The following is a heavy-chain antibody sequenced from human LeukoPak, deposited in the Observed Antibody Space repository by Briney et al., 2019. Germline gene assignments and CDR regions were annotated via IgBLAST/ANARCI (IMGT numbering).Heavy chain of an antibody. CDR2: INGDGSRT. Sequence: SGGSLRLSCAASGFTFSSYWMHWVRQAPGKGLVWVSRINGDGSRTTYADSVKGRLTISRDNAKNTLFLQMNSLRIEDTAVYYCVRGREVRGRSMDVWGKGTTVIVSP. CDR1: GFTFSSYW. D-gene: IGHD3-10*01. CDR3: VRGREVRGRSMDV. V-gene: IGHV3-74*01. J-gene: IGHJ6*04.